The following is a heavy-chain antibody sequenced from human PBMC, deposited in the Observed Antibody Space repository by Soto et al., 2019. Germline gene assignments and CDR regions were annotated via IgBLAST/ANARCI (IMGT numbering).Heavy chain of an antibody. CDR1: GFTFSSYG. CDR2: ISYDGSNK. J-gene: IGHJ6*02. D-gene: IGHD2-21*02. V-gene: IGHV3-30*18. Sequence: QVQLVESGGGVVKPGRSLRLSCAASGFTFSSYGMHWVRQAPGKGLEWVAVISYDGSNKYYADSVKGRFTISRDNSKNTLYLQMNSLRAADTAVYYCAKDHISLPLYCGGDCSYYYYDMDVWGQGTTVTVSS. CDR3: AKDHISLPLYCGGDCSYYYYDMDV.